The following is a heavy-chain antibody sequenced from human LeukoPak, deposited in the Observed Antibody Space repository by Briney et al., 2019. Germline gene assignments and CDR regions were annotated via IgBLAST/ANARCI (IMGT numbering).Heavy chain of an antibody. V-gene: IGHV3-11*01. D-gene: IGHD4-17*01. CDR3: ARADYGGYGYYFDY. J-gene: IGHJ4*02. CDR1: GFTFSEYY. CDR2: ISSSGNTM. Sequence: PGGSLRLSCAASGFTFSEYYMSWIRRAPGKGLEWLSYISSSGNTMYYADSVKGRFTISRDNAKNSLYLQMNSLRADDTAVYYCARADYGGYGYYFDYWGQGTLVTVSS.